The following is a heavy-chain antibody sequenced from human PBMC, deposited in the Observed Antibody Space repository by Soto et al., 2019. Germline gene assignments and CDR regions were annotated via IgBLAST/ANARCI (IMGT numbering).Heavy chain of an antibody. D-gene: IGHD2-21*02. CDR2: VNPNTGGT. J-gene: IGHJ4*02. Sequence: ASVKVSCKASGYTFTNYYMHWVRQAPGQGLEWMGWVNPNTGGTKFAQKFQGRVTMTRDTSITTAYMELSRLRSDDTAMYYCARQLAYCGGDCYTETIDYWGQGTLVTVSS. V-gene: IGHV1-2*02. CDR3: ARQLAYCGGDCYTETIDY. CDR1: GYTFTNYY.